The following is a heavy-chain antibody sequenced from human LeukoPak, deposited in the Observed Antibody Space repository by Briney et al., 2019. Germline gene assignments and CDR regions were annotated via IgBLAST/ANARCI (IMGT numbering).Heavy chain of an antibody. V-gene: IGHV3-21*01. CDR1: GFTFSSYS. J-gene: IGHJ4*02. D-gene: IGHD3-10*01. CDR2: ISSSSSYI. CDR3: ARDRGYYGSGSYDFDC. Sequence: PGGSLRLSCAASGFTFSSYSMNWVRQAPGKGLEWVSSISSSSSYISYADSVKGRFTISTDNAKNSLYLQMNSLRAEDTAVYYCARDRGYYGSGSYDFDCWGQGTLVTVSS.